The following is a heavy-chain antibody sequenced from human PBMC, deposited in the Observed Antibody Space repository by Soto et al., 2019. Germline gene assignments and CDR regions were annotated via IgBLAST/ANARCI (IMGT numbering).Heavy chain of an antibody. CDR2: VSSNGDTT. CDR1: GFTFSTYA. J-gene: IGHJ6*02. Sequence: GGSLRLSCSASGFTFSTYAIHWVRQAPGKGLEYVSAVSSNGDTTYYADSVKGRFTISRDNSKNTLYLQMSSLRAEDTAVYYCVKGNCGRTSCPKYYYYDLDVWGQGTTVTVSS. CDR3: VKGNCGRTSCPKYYYYDLDV. V-gene: IGHV3-64D*08. D-gene: IGHD2-2*01.